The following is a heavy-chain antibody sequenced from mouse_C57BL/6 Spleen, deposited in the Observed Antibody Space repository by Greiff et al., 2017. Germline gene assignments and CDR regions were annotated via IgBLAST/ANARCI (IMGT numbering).Heavy chain of an antibody. CDR3: ARSGGYYGNYVYAMDY. CDR1: GYAFSSSW. V-gene: IGHV1-82*01. Sequence: QVQLQQSGPELVKPGASVKISCKASGYAFSSSWMNWVKQRPGKGLEWIGRIYPGDGATNYNGKFKGKATLTADKSSSTAYMQLSSLTSEDSAVYFCARSGGYYGNYVYAMDYWGQGTSVTVSS. CDR2: IYPGDGAT. J-gene: IGHJ4*01. D-gene: IGHD2-1*01.